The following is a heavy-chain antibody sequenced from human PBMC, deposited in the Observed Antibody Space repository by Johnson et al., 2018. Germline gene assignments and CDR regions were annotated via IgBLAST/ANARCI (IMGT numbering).Heavy chain of an antibody. D-gene: IGHD3-22*01. CDR2: ISYDGSNK. V-gene: IGHV3-30*03. CDR1: GFTFSSYG. Sequence: QVQLVQSGGGVVQPGRSLRLSCAASGFTFSSYGMHWVRQAPGKGLEWVAVISYDGSNKYYADSVKGRFTISRDNSKNTLYLQMKSLRAEDTAVYYCAREGGSSGYYYASAEYFQHWGQGTLVTVSS. J-gene: IGHJ1*01. CDR3: AREGGSSGYYYASAEYFQH.